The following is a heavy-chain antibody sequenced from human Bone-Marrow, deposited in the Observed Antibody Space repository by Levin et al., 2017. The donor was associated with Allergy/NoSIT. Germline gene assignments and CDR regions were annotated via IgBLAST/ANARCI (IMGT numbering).Heavy chain of an antibody. CDR1: GFTFSVYS. CDR3: ASSGDWLSDPLDN. D-gene: IGHD3/OR15-3a*01. V-gene: IGHV3-48*02. J-gene: IGHJ4*02. Sequence: GESLKISCSASGFTFSVYSMNWVRQAPGKGLEWLSYITSTSDSIYYADSVKGRFTISRDNAKNSLYLQMNNRRDEDTAVYYCASSGDWLSDPLDNWGQGTLVTVSA. CDR2: ITSTSDSI.